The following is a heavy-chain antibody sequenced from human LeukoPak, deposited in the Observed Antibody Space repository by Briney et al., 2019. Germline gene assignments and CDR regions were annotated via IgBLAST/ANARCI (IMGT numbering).Heavy chain of an antibody. CDR2: IKQDGSEK. Sequence: GGSLRLSCAASGFTFSSYWMSWGRQAPGKGLGWVSNIKQDGSEKYYVDSVKGRFTISRDNAKNSLYLQMNSLRAEDTAVYYCARVYCSSTSCYDFFDYWGQGTLVTVSS. CDR3: ARVYCSSTSCYDFFDY. CDR1: GFTFSSYW. J-gene: IGHJ4*02. D-gene: IGHD2-2*01. V-gene: IGHV3-7*04.